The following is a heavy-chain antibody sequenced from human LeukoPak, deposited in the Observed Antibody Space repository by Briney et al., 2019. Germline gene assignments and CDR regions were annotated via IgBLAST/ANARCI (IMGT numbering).Heavy chain of an antibody. CDR3: ARAPYDYVWGSYRSHWFDP. J-gene: IGHJ5*02. Sequence: VASVKVSCKASGYTFTSYGISWVRQAPGQGLEWMGWINPNSGGTNYAQKFQGRVTMTRDTSISTAYMELSRLRSDDTAVYYCARAPYDYVWGSYRSHWFDPWGQGTLVTVSS. CDR2: INPNSGGT. V-gene: IGHV1-2*02. CDR1: GYTFTSYG. D-gene: IGHD3-16*02.